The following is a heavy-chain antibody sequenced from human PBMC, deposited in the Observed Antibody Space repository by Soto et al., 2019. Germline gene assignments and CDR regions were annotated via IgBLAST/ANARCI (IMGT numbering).Heavy chain of an antibody. V-gene: IGHV4-4*07. Sequence: RIMKPAGKGLEWIGRMQHTGNTNYNPSLKSRVTMSVDTSKNQISLKMTSVTAADTVFFQAEDGIRAQTPVSAFLLNRSSDL. CDR3: EDGIRAQTPVSAFLLNRSSDL. J-gene: IGHJ2*01. CDR2: MQHTGNT. D-gene: IGHD1-26*01.